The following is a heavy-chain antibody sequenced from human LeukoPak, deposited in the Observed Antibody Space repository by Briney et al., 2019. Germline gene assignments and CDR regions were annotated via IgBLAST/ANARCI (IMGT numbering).Heavy chain of an antibody. J-gene: IGHJ5*02. V-gene: IGHV1-3*01. Sequence: ASVKVSCKASGYTFTSYAMHWVRQAPGQRLEWMGWINAGNGNTKYSQKFQGRVTITRDTSASTAYMELSSLRAEDTAVYYCVREVSAWPKNWFDPWGQGTLVTVSS. CDR1: GYTFTSYA. D-gene: IGHD3-3*01. CDR3: VREVSAWPKNWFDP. CDR2: INAGNGNT.